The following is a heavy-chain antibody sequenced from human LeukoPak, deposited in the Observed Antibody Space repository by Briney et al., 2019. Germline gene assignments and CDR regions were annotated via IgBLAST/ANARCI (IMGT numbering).Heavy chain of an antibody. Sequence: SGRSLRLSCAASGFTFSSYGMHWVRQAPGKGLEWVAVIWYDGSNKYYADSVKGRFTISRDNSKNTLYLQMNSLRAEDTAVYYCAKDRDWYYFDYWGQGTLVTVSS. V-gene: IGHV3-33*06. J-gene: IGHJ4*02. D-gene: IGHD5-24*01. CDR3: AKDRDWYYFDY. CDR2: IWYDGSNK. CDR1: GFTFSSYG.